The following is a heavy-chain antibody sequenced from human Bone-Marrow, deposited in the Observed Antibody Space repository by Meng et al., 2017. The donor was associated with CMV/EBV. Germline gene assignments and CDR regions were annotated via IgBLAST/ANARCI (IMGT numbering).Heavy chain of an antibody. Sequence: SETLSLTCTVSGGSISSYYWSWIRQPPGKGLEWNGEINHSGSTNYNPTLKSRVTISVDTSKNQFSLKLSSVPAADTAVYYCARSPTRYSSSKGRVYFDYWGQGTLVTVSS. CDR2: INHSGST. CDR3: ARSPTRYSSSKGRVYFDY. J-gene: IGHJ4*02. V-gene: IGHV4-34*01. D-gene: IGHD6-6*01. CDR1: GGSISSYY.